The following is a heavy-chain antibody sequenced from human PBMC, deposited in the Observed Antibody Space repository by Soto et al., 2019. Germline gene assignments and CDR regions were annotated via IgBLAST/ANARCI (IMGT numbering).Heavy chain of an antibody. Sequence: ASVKVSCKASGYTFTSYGISWVRQAPGQGLEWMGWISAYNGNTNYAQKLQGRVTMTTDTSTSTAYMELRSLRSDDTAVYYCARENVVVVAAPRNYYYYGMGVWGQGTTVTVSS. CDR2: ISAYNGNT. V-gene: IGHV1-18*01. J-gene: IGHJ6*02. CDR1: GYTFTSYG. CDR3: ARENVVVVAAPRNYYYYGMGV. D-gene: IGHD2-15*01.